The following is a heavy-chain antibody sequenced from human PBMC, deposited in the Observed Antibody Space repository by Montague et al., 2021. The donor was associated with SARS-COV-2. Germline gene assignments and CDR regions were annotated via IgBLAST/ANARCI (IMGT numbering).Heavy chain of an antibody. D-gene: IGHD1-26*01. CDR3: VRDPAPSGSGTFYDY. J-gene: IGHJ4*02. CDR2: VYYSRSS. CDR1: GDSVSHDF. Sequence: SETLSLTYTVSGDSVSHDFWTWIRQPPGKGLEWIGYVYYSRSSSYNPSLRRRVSIAVDTSKNQFPLRLSTVTAADTAIYYCVRDPAPSGSGTFYDYWGQGTLVAVSS. V-gene: IGHV4-59*02.